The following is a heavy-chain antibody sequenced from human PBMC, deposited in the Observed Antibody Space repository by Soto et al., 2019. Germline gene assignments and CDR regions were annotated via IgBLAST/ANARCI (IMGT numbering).Heavy chain of an antibody. Sequence: ASVKVSCKASGYTFTGYYMHWVRQAPGQGLEWMGWINPNSGGTNYAQKFQGWVTMTRDTSISTAYMELSRLRSDDTAVYYCARDYYDSSGYWPQWAFDIWGQGTMVTVSS. V-gene: IGHV1-2*04. CDR3: ARDYYDSSGYWPQWAFDI. D-gene: IGHD3-22*01. CDR1: GYTFTGYY. CDR2: INPNSGGT. J-gene: IGHJ3*02.